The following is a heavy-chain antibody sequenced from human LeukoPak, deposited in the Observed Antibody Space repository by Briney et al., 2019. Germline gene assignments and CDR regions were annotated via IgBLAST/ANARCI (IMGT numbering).Heavy chain of an antibody. CDR2: INPNSGGT. V-gene: IGHV1-2*02. J-gene: IGHJ4*02. Sequence: ASVKVSCKASGYTFTGYYMHWVRQAPGQGLEWMGWINPNSGGTNYAQKFQGRVTMTRDTSISTAYMELSRLRSDDTAVYYCATMTTVSTQPDYWGQGTLVTVSS. CDR3: ATMTTVSTQPDY. CDR1: GYTFTGYY. D-gene: IGHD4-17*01.